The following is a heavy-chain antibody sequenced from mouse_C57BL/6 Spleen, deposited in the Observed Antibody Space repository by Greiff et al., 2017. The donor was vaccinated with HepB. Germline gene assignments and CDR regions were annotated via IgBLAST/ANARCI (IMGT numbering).Heavy chain of an antibody. CDR1: GYAFSSYW. J-gene: IGHJ1*03. CDR3: ARVTTVVRPFYWYFDV. D-gene: IGHD1-1*01. V-gene: IGHV1-80*01. Sequence: VQLQQSGAELVKPGASVKISCKASGYAFSSYWMNWVKQRPGKGLEWIGQIYPGDGDTKYNGKFKGKATLTSDKSSSTAYMQLSSLTSEDSAVYFYARVTTVVRPFYWYFDVWGTGTTVTVSS. CDR2: IYPGDGDT.